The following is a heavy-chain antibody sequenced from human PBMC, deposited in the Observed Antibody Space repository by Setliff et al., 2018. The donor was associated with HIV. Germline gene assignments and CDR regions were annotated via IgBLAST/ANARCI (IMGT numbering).Heavy chain of an antibody. CDR2: INHSGTS. CDR1: SHSINSGYY. D-gene: IGHD3-16*02. J-gene: IGHJ6*03. CDR3: ARGGYDYVWGSYRYPYYYYYMDV. V-gene: IGHV4-38-2*01. Sequence: SETLSLTCDVSSHSINSGYYWGWIRQPPGKGLEWSGSINHSGTSYYNPSLKSRVTISVDTSKNQFSLKLSSVTAADTAVYYCARGGYDYVWGSYRYPYYYYYMDVWGKGTTVTVSS.